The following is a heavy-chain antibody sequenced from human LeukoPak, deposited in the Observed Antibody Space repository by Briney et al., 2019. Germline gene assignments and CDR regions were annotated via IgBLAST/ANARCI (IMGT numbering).Heavy chain of an antibody. CDR2: THYSGST. Sequence: PSETLSLTCTVSGGSISSYYWSWIRQPPGKGLEWIGYTHYSGSTNYNPSLKSRVTISVDTSKNQFSLKLSSVTAADTAVYYCARDGVAEDLDTNNWFDPWGQGTLVTVSS. J-gene: IGHJ5*02. V-gene: IGHV4-59*01. CDR3: ARDGVAEDLDTNNWFDP. CDR1: GGSISSYY. D-gene: IGHD3/OR15-3a*01.